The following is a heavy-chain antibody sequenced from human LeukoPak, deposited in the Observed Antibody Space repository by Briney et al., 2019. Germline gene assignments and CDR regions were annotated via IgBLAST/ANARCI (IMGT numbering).Heavy chain of an antibody. D-gene: IGHD4-23*01. Sequence: SETLSLTCTVSGGSISSGSYYWSWIRQPAGKGLEWIGRIYTSGSTNYNPSLKSRVTISVDTSKNQFSLKLSSVTAADTAVYYCARDVAGLTPLDYWGQGTLVTVSS. J-gene: IGHJ4*02. CDR3: ARDVAGLTPLDY. V-gene: IGHV4-61*02. CDR2: IYTSGST. CDR1: GGSISSGSYY.